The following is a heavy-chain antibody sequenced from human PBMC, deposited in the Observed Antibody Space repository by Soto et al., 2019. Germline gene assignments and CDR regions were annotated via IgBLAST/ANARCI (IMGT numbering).Heavy chain of an antibody. Sequence: SVKVSCKASGGTFSSYTISWVRQAPGQGLEWMGRIIPILGIANYAQKFQGRVTITADKSTSTAYMELSSLRSEDTAVYYCARGNSQGYYYYGMYVCGQGTTVTVSS. CDR1: GGTFSSYT. CDR3: ARGNSQGYYYYGMYV. V-gene: IGHV1-69*02. D-gene: IGHD2-21*02. CDR2: IIPILGIA. J-gene: IGHJ6*02.